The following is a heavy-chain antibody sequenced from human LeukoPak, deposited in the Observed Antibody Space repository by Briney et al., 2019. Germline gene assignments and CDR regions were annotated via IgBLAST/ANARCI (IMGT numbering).Heavy chain of an antibody. CDR1: GYTFTCYA. CDR2: INAGNGNT. V-gene: IGHV1-3*01. CDR3: AREGSTHNQQLDYYGMDV. J-gene: IGHJ6*02. Sequence: GASVKVSCKASGYTFTCYAMHGVRQAPGQRLEWTGWINAGNGNTKYSQKFQGRVTITRDTSASTAYMELSSLRSEDTAVYYCAREGSTHNQQLDYYGMDVWGQGTTVTVSS. D-gene: IGHD6-13*01.